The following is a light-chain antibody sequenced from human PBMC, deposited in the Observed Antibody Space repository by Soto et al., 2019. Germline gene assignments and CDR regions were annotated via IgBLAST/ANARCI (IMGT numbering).Light chain of an antibody. CDR3: QQYHNGWA. CDR1: QSVSSN. CDR2: GAS. V-gene: IGKV3-15*01. Sequence: EIVMTQSPATLSVSPGERATLSCRASQSVSSNLAWYQQKPGQAPRLLIYGASTRATGVPTRFSGSGSGTEFTLTVSSLQSEDFAGYYFQQYHNGWAFGQGNKVEIK. J-gene: IGKJ1*01.